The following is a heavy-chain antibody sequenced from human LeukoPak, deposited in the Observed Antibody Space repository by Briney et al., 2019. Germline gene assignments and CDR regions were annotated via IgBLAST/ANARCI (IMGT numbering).Heavy chain of an antibody. D-gene: IGHD3-10*01. CDR3: ARDRAMDDY. CDR2: ISQDGSEE. Sequence: GGSLRLSCATSGFIFSNYWMNWVRQTPGKGLEWVANISQDGSEENYVDPVKGRFTISRDNAKNSLYLQMNSLRAEDTAVYYCARDRAMDDYWGQGTLVTVSS. CDR1: GFIFSNYW. V-gene: IGHV3-7*01. J-gene: IGHJ4*02.